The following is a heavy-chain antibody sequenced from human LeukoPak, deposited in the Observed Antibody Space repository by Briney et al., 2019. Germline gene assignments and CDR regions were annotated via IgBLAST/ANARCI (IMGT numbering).Heavy chain of an antibody. CDR3: ARGRHCSSTSCYPYYYYGMDV. CDR1: GGTFSSYA. J-gene: IGHJ6*02. D-gene: IGHD2-2*01. CDR2: IIPIFGTA. Sequence: SVKVSCKASGGTFSSYAISWVRQAPEQGLEWMGGIIPIFGTANYAQKFQGRVTITADESTSTAYMELSSLRSEDTAVYYRARGRHCSSTSCYPYYYYGMDVWGQGTTVTVSS. V-gene: IGHV1-69*01.